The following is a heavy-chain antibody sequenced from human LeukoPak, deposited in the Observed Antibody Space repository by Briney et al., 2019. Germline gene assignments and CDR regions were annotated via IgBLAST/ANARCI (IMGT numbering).Heavy chain of an antibody. CDR1: GGSISSYY. V-gene: IGHV4-59*01. J-gene: IGHJ3*02. D-gene: IGHD3-22*01. CDR2: IYYSGRT. CDR3: AREDYYDSSGYYWGAFDI. Sequence: PSETLSLTCTVSGGSISSYYWSRIRQPPGKGLEWIGYIYYSGRTNYNPSLKSRVTISVDTSKNQFSLKLSSVTAADTAVYYCAREDYYDSSGYYWGAFDIWGQGTMVTVSS.